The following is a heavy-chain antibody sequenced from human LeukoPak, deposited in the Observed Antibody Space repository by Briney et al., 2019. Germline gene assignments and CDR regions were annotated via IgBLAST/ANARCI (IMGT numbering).Heavy chain of an antibody. Sequence: PGGSLRLSCAASGFTFSSYYVHWVRQAPGKGLERVAIISYDGSNKYYADSVKDRFTISRDNSKNTLYLQMNSLRAEDTAAYYCAKGTYDSRGHFDYWGQGTLVSVSS. CDR2: ISYDGSNK. CDR1: GFTFSSYY. D-gene: IGHD3-22*01. CDR3: AKGTYDSRGHFDY. V-gene: IGHV3-30*18. J-gene: IGHJ4*02.